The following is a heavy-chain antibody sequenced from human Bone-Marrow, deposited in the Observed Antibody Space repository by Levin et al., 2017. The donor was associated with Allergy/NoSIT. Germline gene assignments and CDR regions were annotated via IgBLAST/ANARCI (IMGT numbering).Heavy chain of an antibody. J-gene: IGHJ4*02. CDR2: IDPNSGVT. Sequence: RASVKVSCKASGYTFSGYYIHWLRQAPGQGLEWMGWIDPNSGVTNSAQKFQGRVTMSRDTSISTAYMDLSRLTSDDTAVYYCARHSGYDYTFDYWGQGTLVTVSS. CDR3: ARHSGYDYTFDY. CDR1: GYTFSGYY. D-gene: IGHD5-12*01. V-gene: IGHV1-2*02.